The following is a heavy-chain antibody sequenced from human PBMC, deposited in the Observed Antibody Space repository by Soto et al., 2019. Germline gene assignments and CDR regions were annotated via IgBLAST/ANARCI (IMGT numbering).Heavy chain of an antibody. J-gene: IGHJ6*03. V-gene: IGHV3-23*01. D-gene: IGHD3-16*01. Sequence: EVQLLESGGGLVQPGGSLRLSCAASGFTVSSYAMSWVRQAPGKGLEWVSVISGSGSTYSAHSVKGRFTISRDSSKNTVYLQMNSLRAEDPAVYYCAKALRFTFTTGYYMDVWGRGTTVTVSS. CDR2: ISGSGST. CDR1: GFTVSSYA. CDR3: AKALRFTFTTGYYMDV.